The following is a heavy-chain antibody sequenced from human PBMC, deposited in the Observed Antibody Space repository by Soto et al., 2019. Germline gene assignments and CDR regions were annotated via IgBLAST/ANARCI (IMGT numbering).Heavy chain of an antibody. D-gene: IGHD5-12*01. CDR2: ISAYSGNT. V-gene: IGHV1-18*01. Sequence: QVQLVQSGAEVKKPGASVKVSCKASMYTLTSYGITWVRQAPGQGLEWMGWISAYSGNTNYAQKFQDRVTMTTDTATSTAYMELRSLRSDDTAMYYCARVDDSSFDYCGQGTLVTVSS. J-gene: IGHJ4*02. CDR1: MYTLTSYG. CDR3: ARVDDSSFDY.